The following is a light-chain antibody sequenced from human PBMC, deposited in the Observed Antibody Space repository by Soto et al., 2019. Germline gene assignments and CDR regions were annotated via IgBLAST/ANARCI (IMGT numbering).Light chain of an antibody. Sequence: IQMTQSPSSVSASVGDRVTITCRASQGLGVWLGWYQQKPGKAPQLLIFGASGLQTEVPSRFSGSGSGTDFTLTISSLQPEDFATYYCQQYNTYSSLTVGGGTKVDIK. V-gene: IGKV1-12*02. J-gene: IGKJ4*01. CDR1: QGLGVW. CDR2: GAS. CDR3: QQYNTYSSLT.